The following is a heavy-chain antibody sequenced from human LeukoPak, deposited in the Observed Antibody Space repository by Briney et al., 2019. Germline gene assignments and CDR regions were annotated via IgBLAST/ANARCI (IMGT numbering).Heavy chain of an antibody. V-gene: IGHV4-34*01. CDR3: ARGPITMGMDV. CDR2: INHSGST. CDR1: GGSFSGYY. J-gene: IGHJ6*02. Sequence: ETLSLTCAVYGGSFSGYYWSWIRPPPGKGLEWIGEINHSGSTNYNPSLKSRVTISVDTSKNQFSLKLSSVTAADTAVYYCARGPITMGMDVWGQGTTVTVSS. D-gene: IGHD3-3*01.